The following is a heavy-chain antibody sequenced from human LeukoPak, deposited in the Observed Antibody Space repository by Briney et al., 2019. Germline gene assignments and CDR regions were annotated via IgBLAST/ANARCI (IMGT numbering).Heavy chain of an antibody. CDR2: ISYDGSNK. V-gene: IGHV3-30*03. Sequence: GRSLRLSCAASGFTFSSYGMHWVRQAPGKGLEWVAVISYDGSNKYYADSVKGRFTISRDNAKNSLYLQMNSLRAEDTAVYYCARVFYELLSTGHMDVWGKGTTVTVSS. D-gene: IGHD2-2*01. J-gene: IGHJ6*03. CDR1: GFTFSSYG. CDR3: ARVFYELLSTGHMDV.